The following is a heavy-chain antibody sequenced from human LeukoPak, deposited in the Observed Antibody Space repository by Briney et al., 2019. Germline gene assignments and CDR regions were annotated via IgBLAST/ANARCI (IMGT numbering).Heavy chain of an antibody. CDR3: ARIRVSIAAAGTEAYYYYYGMDV. CDR2: IDWDDDK. J-gene: IGHJ6*02. CDR1: GFSLSTSGMC. D-gene: IGHD6-13*01. V-gene: IGHV2-70*11. Sequence: SGPTLVNPTQTLTLTCTFSGFSLSTSGMCVSWIRQPPGKALEWLASIDWDDDKYYSTSLKTRLTISKDTSKNQVVLTMTNMDPVDTATYYCARIRVSIAAAGTEAYYYYYGMDVWGQGTTVTVSS.